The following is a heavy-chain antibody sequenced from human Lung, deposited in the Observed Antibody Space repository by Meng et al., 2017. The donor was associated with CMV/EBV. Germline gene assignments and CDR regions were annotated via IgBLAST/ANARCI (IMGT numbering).Heavy chain of an antibody. CDR1: GDSITNHNW. D-gene: IGHD3-10*01. V-gene: IGHV4-4*02. CDR2: IPHRGSS. Sequence: VQLRESGPALAKPSETLSLTCAVSGDSITNHNWWAWVRQPPGKGLEWIGEIPHRGSSAYNPSLKSRVSMSIDKSKNQFSLKLTSVTAADTAVYHCLRRSGGSVWGQGTLVTVSS. J-gene: IGHJ1*01. CDR3: LRRSGGSV.